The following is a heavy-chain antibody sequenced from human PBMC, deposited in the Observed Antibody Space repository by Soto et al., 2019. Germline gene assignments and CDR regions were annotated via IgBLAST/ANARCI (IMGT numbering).Heavy chain of an antibody. D-gene: IGHD3-16*01. J-gene: IGHJ4*02. CDR1: GFTFSDYY. CDR3: ATWAFGDGYNLDY. Sequence: GGSLRLSCAASGFTFSDYYMSWIRQAPARGLEWVSYITSSGSTIYYADSVKGRFTISRDNAKNSLYLQMNSLRAEDTAVYYSATWAFGDGYNLDYWGQGTLVTVSS. CDR2: ITSSGSTI. V-gene: IGHV3-11*01.